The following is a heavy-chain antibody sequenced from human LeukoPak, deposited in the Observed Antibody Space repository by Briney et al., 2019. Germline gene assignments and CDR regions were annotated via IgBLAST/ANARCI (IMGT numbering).Heavy chain of an antibody. V-gene: IGHV3-7*04. CDR1: GFTFSTYW. Sequence: GESLRLSCAASGFTFSTYWMSWVRQAPGKGLEWVANIKQDGSEKYYVDSVKGRFTISRDNAKNSLCLQMNSLRAEDTAVYYCARAFHSGSYSAYWGQGTLVTVSS. D-gene: IGHD3-10*01. CDR2: IKQDGSEK. CDR3: ARAFHSGSYSAY. J-gene: IGHJ4*02.